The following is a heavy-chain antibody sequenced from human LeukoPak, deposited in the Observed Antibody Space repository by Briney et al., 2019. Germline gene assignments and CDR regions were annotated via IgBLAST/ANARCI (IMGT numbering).Heavy chain of an antibody. CDR3: ASGTSTYYELYF. CDR2: IYYRGST. Sequence: ASETLSLTCTVSGGSISSYHWSWIRQPPGKGLEWIGYIYYRGSTNYNPSLKSRLTMSVDTSNNQFSLKLMSVTAADTAVYYCASGTSTYYELYFWGQGTLVTVSS. V-gene: IGHV4-59*08. CDR1: GGSISSYH. J-gene: IGHJ4*02. D-gene: IGHD3-3*01.